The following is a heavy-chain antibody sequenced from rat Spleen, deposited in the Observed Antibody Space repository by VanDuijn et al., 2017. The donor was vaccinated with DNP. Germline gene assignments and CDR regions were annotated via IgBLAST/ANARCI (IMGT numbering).Heavy chain of an antibody. Sequence: EVQLVESGGGLLQPGRSRKLSCAASGFTFSDYNMAWVRQAPKQGLEWVATIIHDGSRTYYGDSVKGRFTISRDNTKNALYLQMDSLRSEDTATYYCSTLNYYASLSGYFDYWGQGVMVTVSS. CDR1: GFTFSDYN. CDR3: STLNYYASLSGYFDY. CDR2: IIHDGSRT. J-gene: IGHJ2*01. V-gene: IGHV5S10*01. D-gene: IGHD1-12*01.